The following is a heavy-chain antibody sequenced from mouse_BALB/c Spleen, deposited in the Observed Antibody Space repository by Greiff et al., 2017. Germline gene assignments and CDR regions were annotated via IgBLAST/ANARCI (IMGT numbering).Heavy chain of an antibody. D-gene: IGHD4-1*01. CDR3: ARNWDYFDY. CDR1: GYTFTSYW. Sequence: VQLQESGAELAKPGASVKMSCKASGYTFTSYWMHWVNQRPGQGLEWIGYINPSTGYTEYNQKFKDKATLTADKSSSTAYMQLSSLTSEDSAVYYCARNWDYFDYWGQGTTLTVSS. CDR2: INPSTGYT. J-gene: IGHJ2*01. V-gene: IGHV1-7*01.